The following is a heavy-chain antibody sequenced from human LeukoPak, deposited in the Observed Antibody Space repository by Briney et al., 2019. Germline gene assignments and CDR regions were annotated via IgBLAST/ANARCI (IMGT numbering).Heavy chain of an antibody. D-gene: IGHD6-6*01. Sequence: SSETLSLTCIIFGASTSDYYWSWVRQPPGKGLEWIGYIHHTGSFDYNPSLNSRATISLDTSKNQFSLKLTSVTAADTAVYYCARRRGAARHGGFDYWGQGTLVTVSS. CDR3: ARRRGAARHGGFDY. V-gene: IGHV4-59*01. CDR1: GASTSDYY. J-gene: IGHJ4*02. CDR2: IHHTGSF.